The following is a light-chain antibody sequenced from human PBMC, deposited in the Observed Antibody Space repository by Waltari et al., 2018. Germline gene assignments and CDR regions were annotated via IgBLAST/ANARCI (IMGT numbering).Light chain of an antibody. J-gene: IGLJ2*01. CDR1: SSDIGGYNY. CDR2: EVT. Sequence: QSALTQPPSASGSPGQSVTISCTGTSSDIGGYNYVSWYQQRPGKAPKLLIYEVTKRPSGVADRFSGSKSVNSASLTVFGLHAEDEAEYYCSSYAGSNYVAVGGGTKLTVL. CDR3: SSYAGSNYVA. V-gene: IGLV2-8*01.